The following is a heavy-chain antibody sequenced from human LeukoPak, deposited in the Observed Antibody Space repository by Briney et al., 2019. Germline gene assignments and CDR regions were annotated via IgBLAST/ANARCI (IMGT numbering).Heavy chain of an antibody. CDR1: GGTFSSYA. V-gene: IGHV1-69*01. Sequence: SVKVSCKASGGTFSSYAISWVRQAPGQGLEWMGGIIPIFGTANYARKFQGRVTITADESTSTAYMELSSLRSEDTAVYYCARLPYCGGDCYSVGLGAFDIWGQGTMVTVSS. CDR3: ARLPYCGGDCYSVGLGAFDI. CDR2: IIPIFGTA. D-gene: IGHD2-21*02. J-gene: IGHJ3*02.